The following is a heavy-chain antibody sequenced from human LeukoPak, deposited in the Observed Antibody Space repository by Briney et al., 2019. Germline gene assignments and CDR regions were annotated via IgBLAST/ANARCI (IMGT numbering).Heavy chain of an antibody. CDR2: IYYSGST. D-gene: IGHD2-21*02. Sequence: SETLSLTCTVSGGSISSSSYYWGWIRQPPGKGLEWIGSIYYSGSTYYNPSLKSRFTISVDTSKNQFSLKLSSVTAADTAVYYCAKSGYCGGDCYYAFDIWGQGTMVTVSS. CDR3: AKSGYCGGDCYYAFDI. CDR1: GGSISSSSYY. V-gene: IGHV4-39*01. J-gene: IGHJ3*02.